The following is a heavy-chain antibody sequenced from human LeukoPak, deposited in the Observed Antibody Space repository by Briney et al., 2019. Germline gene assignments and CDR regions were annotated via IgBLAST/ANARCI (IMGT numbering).Heavy chain of an antibody. J-gene: IGHJ4*02. D-gene: IGHD6-19*01. CDR2: ISSSGDIT. CDR1: GFTFSDYY. V-gene: IGHV3-11*01. Sequence: GGSLRLSCAASGFTFSDYYISWIRQAPGKGLEWVSDISSSGDITSYADSVKGRSTISRDNAKKSLHLQMNSLRAEDSAVYYCARETVAGTFDYWGQGTQVTVSS. CDR3: ARETVAGTFDY.